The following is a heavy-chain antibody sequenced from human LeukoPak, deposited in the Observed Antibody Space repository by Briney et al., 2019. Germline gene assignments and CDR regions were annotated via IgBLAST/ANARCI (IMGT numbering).Heavy chain of an antibody. Sequence: PGGSLRLSCAATRFTVITNDMTWFQQAPGKGLDWVSVLYSDGNTKYADSVQGRFTISRDNSKNTLYLEMNSLSPDDTVVYYCARGVEPLAANTLAYWGQGTLVTVSS. CDR3: ARGVEPLAANTLAY. V-gene: IGHV3-53*01. D-gene: IGHD1-14*01. J-gene: IGHJ4*02. CDR2: LYSDGNT. CDR1: RFTVITND.